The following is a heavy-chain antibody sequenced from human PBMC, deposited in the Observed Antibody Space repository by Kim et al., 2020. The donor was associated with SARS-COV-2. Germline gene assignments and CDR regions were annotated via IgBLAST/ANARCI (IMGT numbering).Heavy chain of an antibody. CDR1: GGSISSYY. CDR3: ARESLGYCSSTSCPSYYYYYGMDV. Sequence: SETLSLTCTVSGGSISSYYWSWIRQPPGKGLEWIGYIYYSGSTNYNPSLKSRVTISVDTSKNQFSLKLSSVTAADTAVYYCARESLGYCSSTSCPSYYYYYGMDVWGQGTTVTVSS. J-gene: IGHJ6*02. V-gene: IGHV4-59*01. D-gene: IGHD2-2*01. CDR2: IYYSGST.